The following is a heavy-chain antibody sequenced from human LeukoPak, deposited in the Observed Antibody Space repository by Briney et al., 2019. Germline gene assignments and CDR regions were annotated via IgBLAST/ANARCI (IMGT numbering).Heavy chain of an antibody. CDR2: ISSSSSYI. CDR3: ARDGRCGGDCYAS. CDR1: GFTFSSYT. J-gene: IGHJ4*02. V-gene: IGHV3-21*01. Sequence: PGGSLRLSCAASGFTFSSYTMNWVRQAPGKGLEWVSIISSSSSYIYYADSVTGRFTISRDNAKNALYLQMNSLRVEDTAVYYCARDGRCGGDCYASWGQGTLVTVSS. D-gene: IGHD2-21*02.